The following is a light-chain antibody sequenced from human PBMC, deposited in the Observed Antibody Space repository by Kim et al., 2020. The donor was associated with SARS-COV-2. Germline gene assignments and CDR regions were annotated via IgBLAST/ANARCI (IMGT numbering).Light chain of an antibody. CDR2: SNN. Sequence: QSVLTQPPSASGTPEQRVTISCSGSISNIGTNTVNWYQQLPGTAPKLLIYSNNQRPSGVPDRFSGSKSGTSASLAISGLQSDDEADYYCAAWDDSRTVLFGGGTKLTVL. CDR1: ISNIGTNT. V-gene: IGLV1-44*01. J-gene: IGLJ2*01. CDR3: AAWDDSRTVL.